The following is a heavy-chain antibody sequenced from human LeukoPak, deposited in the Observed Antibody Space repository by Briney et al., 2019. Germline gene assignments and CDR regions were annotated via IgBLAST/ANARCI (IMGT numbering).Heavy chain of an antibody. V-gene: IGHV1-18*04. J-gene: IGHJ6*04. Sequence: ASVTVSCKASGYTFTSYGISWVRQAPGQGLEWMGWISAYNGNTNYAQKLQGRVTMTTDTSTSTAYMELRSLRSDDTAVYYCARDKVVVVVAVYYYYGMDVWGKGTTVTVSS. D-gene: IGHD2-15*01. CDR2: ISAYNGNT. CDR3: ARDKVVVVVAVYYYYGMDV. CDR1: GYTFTSYG.